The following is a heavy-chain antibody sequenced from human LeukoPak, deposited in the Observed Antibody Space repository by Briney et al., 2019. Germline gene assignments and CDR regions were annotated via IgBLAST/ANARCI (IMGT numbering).Heavy chain of an antibody. CDR2: IYTTGST. CDR3: ARERLGGSYYRPVEY. D-gene: IGHD1-26*01. Sequence: SETLSLTCTVSGGSISSYYWSWIRQPAGKGLEWIGRIYTTGSTNYNPSLKSRVTISLDTSKNQFSLKLSSVSAEDTALYYCARERLGGSYYRPVEYWGQGTLVTVSS. J-gene: IGHJ4*02. V-gene: IGHV4-4*07. CDR1: GGSISSYY.